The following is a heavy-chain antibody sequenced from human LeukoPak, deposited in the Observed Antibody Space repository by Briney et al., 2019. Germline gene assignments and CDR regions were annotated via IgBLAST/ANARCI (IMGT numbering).Heavy chain of an antibody. CDR2: IRYDESYQ. V-gene: IGHV3-30*02. CDR3: AAIAAAALY. CDR1: GFTFSGYG. Sequence: GMSLRLSCAASGFTFSGYGMHWVRQAPGKGLEWVAYIRYDESYQYYVDSVRGRFTISRDNSKNMLFLQMNSLGAEDTAVYYCAAIAAAALYWGQGTQVTVSS. D-gene: IGHD6-25*01. J-gene: IGHJ4*02.